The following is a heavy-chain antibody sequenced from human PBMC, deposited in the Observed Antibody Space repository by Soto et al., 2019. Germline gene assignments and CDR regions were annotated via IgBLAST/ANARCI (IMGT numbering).Heavy chain of an antibody. CDR1: GGSISSYY. J-gene: IGHJ6*02. CDR2: IYYSGST. CDR3: ARDVKHLLDYYGMDV. V-gene: IGHV4-59*01. Sequence: NPSETLSLTCTVSGGSISSYYWSWIRQPPGKGLEWIGYIYYSGSTNYNPSLKSRVTISVDTSKNQFSLKLSSVTAADTAVYYCARDVKHLLDYYGMDVWGQGTTVTVSS.